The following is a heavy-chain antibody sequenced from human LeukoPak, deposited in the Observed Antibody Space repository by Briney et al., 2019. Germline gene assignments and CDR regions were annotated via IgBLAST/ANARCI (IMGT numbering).Heavy chain of an antibody. V-gene: IGHV3-33*06. CDR1: GLTFSSYG. Sequence: PGGSLRLSCAASGLTFSSYGMHWVRQAPVKALECVAVIWYDGSNKYYADSVKGRFTISRDNSKNTLYLQMNSLRAEDTAVYYSAKDLGIAPYFDYWGQGTLVTVSS. D-gene: IGHD6-13*01. CDR2: IWYDGSNK. J-gene: IGHJ4*02. CDR3: AKDLGIAPYFDY.